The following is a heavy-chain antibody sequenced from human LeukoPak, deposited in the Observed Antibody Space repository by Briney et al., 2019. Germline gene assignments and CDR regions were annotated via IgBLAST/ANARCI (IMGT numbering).Heavy chain of an antibody. CDR1: GGSISSYY. V-gene: IGHV4-59*12. J-gene: IGHJ4*02. D-gene: IGHD1-26*01. CDR2: IYYSGST. Sequence: SETLSLTCTVSGGSISSYYWTWIRQPPGKGLEWIGYIYYSGSTNYNPSLKSRVIISVDTSKNQFSLKLSSVTAADTAVYYCARESGSYVYWGQGTLVTVSS. CDR3: ARESGSYVY.